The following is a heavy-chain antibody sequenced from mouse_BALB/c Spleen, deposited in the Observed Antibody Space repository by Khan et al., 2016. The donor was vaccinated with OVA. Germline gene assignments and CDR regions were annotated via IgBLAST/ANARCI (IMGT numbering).Heavy chain of an antibody. CDR1: GYTFTSYT. CDR2: INPSNGYT. CDR3: VRDGADHRNDGWFAY. D-gene: IGHD2-14*01. Sequence: QVQLQQSGAELARPGASVKMSCKASGYTFTSYTIHWIKLRPGQGLEWIGFINPSNGYTNCNQKFKDKATLTVDKSSTTVYMQLSSLTSDDSAVYNCVRDGADHRNDGWFAYWGQGTLVTVSA. J-gene: IGHJ3*01. V-gene: IGHV1-4*01.